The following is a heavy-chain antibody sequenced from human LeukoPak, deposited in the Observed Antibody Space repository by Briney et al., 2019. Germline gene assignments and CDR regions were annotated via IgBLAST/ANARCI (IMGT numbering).Heavy chain of an antibody. Sequence: SETLSLTCTVSGGSISSGGYYWSWIRQHPGKGLEWIGYIYYSGSTYYNPSLKSRVTISVDTSKNQFSLKLSSVTAAVTAVYYCASSPLGVSEEDYWGQGTLVTVSS. V-gene: IGHV4-31*03. CDR2: IYYSGST. CDR1: GGSISSGGYY. CDR3: ASSPLGVSEEDY. D-gene: IGHD3-16*01. J-gene: IGHJ4*02.